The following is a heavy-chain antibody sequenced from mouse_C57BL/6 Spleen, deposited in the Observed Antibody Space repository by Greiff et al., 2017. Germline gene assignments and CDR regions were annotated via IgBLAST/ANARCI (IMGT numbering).Heavy chain of an antibody. Sequence: LVESGAELVRPGASVKLSCKASGYTFTDYYINWVKQRPGQGLEWIARIYPGSGNTYYNEKFKGKATLTAEKSSSTAYMQLSSLTSEDSAVYFCARETYYLYAMDYWGQGTSVTVSS. D-gene: IGHD1-1*02. J-gene: IGHJ4*01. CDR1: GYTFTDYY. V-gene: IGHV1-76*01. CDR3: ARETYYLYAMDY. CDR2: IYPGSGNT.